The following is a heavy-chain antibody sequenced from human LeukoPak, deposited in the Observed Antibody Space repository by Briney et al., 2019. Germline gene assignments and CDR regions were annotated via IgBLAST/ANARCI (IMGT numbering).Heavy chain of an antibody. CDR2: ISYDGSNK. CDR3: ARDSGGSSSGFDY. D-gene: IGHD6-13*01. CDR1: GFTFSSYA. V-gene: IGHV3-30-3*01. Sequence: GSLRLSCAASGFTFSSYAIHWVRQAPGKGLEWVAVISYDGSNKYYADSVKGRFTISRDNSKNTLYLQMNSLRAEDTAVYYCARDSGGSSSGFDYWGQGTLVTVSS. J-gene: IGHJ4*02.